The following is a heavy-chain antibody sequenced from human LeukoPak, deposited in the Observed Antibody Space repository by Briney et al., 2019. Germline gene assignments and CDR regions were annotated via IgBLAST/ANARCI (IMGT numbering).Heavy chain of an antibody. J-gene: IGHJ4*02. V-gene: IGHV3-23*01. CDR1: GFTFSSYG. CDR2: ISGSGGST. D-gene: IGHD3-10*01. Sequence: GGSLRLSCAASGFTFSSYGMSWVRQAPGKGLEWVSAISGSGGSTYYADSVKGRFTISRDNSKNTLYLQMNSLRAEDTAVYYCALTGFGELLYSNWGQGTLVTVSS. CDR3: ALTGFGELLYSN.